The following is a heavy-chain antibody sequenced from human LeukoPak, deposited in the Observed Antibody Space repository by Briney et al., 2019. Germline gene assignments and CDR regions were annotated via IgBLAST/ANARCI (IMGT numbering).Heavy chain of an antibody. CDR1: GFTFSSYW. J-gene: IGHJ6*02. CDR2: IKQDGSEK. V-gene: IGHV3-7*01. Sequence: GGSLRLSCAASGFTFSSYWMSWVRQAPGKGLEWVANIKQDGSEKYYVDSVKGRFTISRDNAKNSLYLQMNSLRAEDTAVYYCAREGDGSGSSYCYYYGMDVWGQGTTVTVSS. D-gene: IGHD3-10*01. CDR3: AREGDGSGSSYCYYYGMDV.